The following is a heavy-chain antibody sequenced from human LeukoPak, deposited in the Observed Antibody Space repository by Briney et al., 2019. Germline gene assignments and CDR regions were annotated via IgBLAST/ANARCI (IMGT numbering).Heavy chain of an antibody. V-gene: IGHV4-4*07. Sequence: SETLSLTCTVSGGSMSNYYWSWIRQPAGKGLEWIGRIYSTGSTNYNPSLKSRVTMSVDMSKNQFSLKLNSVTAADTAVYYCTRVMTTVNVFDIWGQGTLVTASS. CDR3: TRVMTTVNVFDI. D-gene: IGHD4-17*01. CDR2: IYSTGST. J-gene: IGHJ3*02. CDR1: GGSMSNYY.